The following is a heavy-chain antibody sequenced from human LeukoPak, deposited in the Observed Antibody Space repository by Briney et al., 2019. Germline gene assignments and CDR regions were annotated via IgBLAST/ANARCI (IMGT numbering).Heavy chain of an antibody. V-gene: IGHV1-2*02. CDR1: AYTFTVYY. D-gene: IGHD2-2*01. Sequence: ASVKVSCKSSAYTFTVYYMHWVRQAPGQGLERMGWINPNSGGTNYAQKFQGRVTMTRDTSISTAYMELSRLRSDDTAVYYCAILTVVPAAIGRSNWFDPWGQGTLVTVSS. CDR2: INPNSGGT. J-gene: IGHJ5*02. CDR3: AILTVVPAAIGRSNWFDP.